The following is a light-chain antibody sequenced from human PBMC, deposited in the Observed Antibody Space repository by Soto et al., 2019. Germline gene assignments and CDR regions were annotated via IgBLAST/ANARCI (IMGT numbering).Light chain of an antibody. CDR1: QSVSRN. V-gene: IGKV3-15*01. CDR3: QQHDNWPPYT. CDR2: GAS. Sequence: EIVMTQSPATLSVSPGERATLSCRASQSVSRNLAWYQQKPGQAPRLLIYGASTRATGIPARFSGSGSGTEFTLTISSLQSEDFAVYYCQQHDNWPPYTFGQGTKLEIK. J-gene: IGKJ2*01.